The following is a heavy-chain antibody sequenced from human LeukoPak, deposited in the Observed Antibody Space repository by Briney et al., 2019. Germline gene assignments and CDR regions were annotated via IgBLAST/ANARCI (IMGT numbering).Heavy chain of an antibody. V-gene: IGHV4-34*01. D-gene: IGHD3-3*01. CDR2: INHSGST. CDR3: ARSSITIFGVVKRTGFDY. J-gene: IGHJ4*02. Sequence: SETLSLTCAVYGGSFSGYYWSWIRQPPGKGLEWIGEINHSGSTNYNPSLKSRVTISVDTSKNQFSLKLSSVTAADTAVYYCARSSITIFGVVKRTGFDYWGQGTLVTVSS. CDR1: GGSFSGYY.